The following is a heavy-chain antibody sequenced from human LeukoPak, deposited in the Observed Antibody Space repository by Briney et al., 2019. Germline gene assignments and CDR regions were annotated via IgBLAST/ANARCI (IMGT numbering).Heavy chain of an antibody. CDR1: GGSISSYY. CDR3: ARVDYYDSSGYYI. J-gene: IGHJ4*02. D-gene: IGHD3-22*01. V-gene: IGHV4-59*13. Sequence: SETLSLTCTVPGGSISSYYWSWIRQPPGKGLEWIGYIYYSGSTNYNPSLKSRVTISVDTSKNQFSLKLSSVTAADTAVYYCARVDYYDSSGYYIWGQGTLVTVSS. CDR2: IYYSGST.